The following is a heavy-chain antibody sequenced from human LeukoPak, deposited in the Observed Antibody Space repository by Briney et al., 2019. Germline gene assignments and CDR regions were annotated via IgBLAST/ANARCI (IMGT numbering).Heavy chain of an antibody. CDR3: AAVGEWLSNAFNL. V-gene: IGHV3-15*01. CDR1: GFSVSIAW. D-gene: IGHD3-22*01. CDR2: IKSKGDGETR. Sequence: GGSLRLSCAASGFSVSIAWMSWVRQAPGKGLEWVGRIKSKGDGETRDYAAPVKDRFIISRDDSKNMLYLQMNSLKTEDTAIYYCAAVGEWLSNAFNLWGQGTMVTVSA. J-gene: IGHJ3*01.